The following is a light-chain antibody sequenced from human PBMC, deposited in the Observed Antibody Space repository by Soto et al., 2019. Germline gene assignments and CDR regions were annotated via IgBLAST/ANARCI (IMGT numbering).Light chain of an antibody. V-gene: IGLV1-47*02. Sequence: QAVVTQSPSTSATPGQGVSISCSGGGSNIGTFYVSWYQHVPGTDPSLLIYANNQRPSGVPDRFSGSKSGTSASLAISGLRSEDEAYDYCTAWDDNLSAVVFGGGTKVTVL. CDR3: TAWDDNLSAVV. CDR2: ANN. CDR1: GSNIGTFY. J-gene: IGLJ2*01.